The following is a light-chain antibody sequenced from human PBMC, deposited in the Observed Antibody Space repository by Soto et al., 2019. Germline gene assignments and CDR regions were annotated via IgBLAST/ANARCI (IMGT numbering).Light chain of an antibody. CDR3: SATDDSLTGPV. V-gene: IGLV1-47*01. Sequence: QSVLTQPPSASGTPGQTVTISCSRSGSNIETNYVYWYQKLPTTAPRLLIYTNDQRPSGVPDRFSAFKSGTSASLVISGLRPEDEADYYCSATDDSLTGPVFGGGTKLTVL. J-gene: IGLJ2*01. CDR1: GSNIETNY. CDR2: TND.